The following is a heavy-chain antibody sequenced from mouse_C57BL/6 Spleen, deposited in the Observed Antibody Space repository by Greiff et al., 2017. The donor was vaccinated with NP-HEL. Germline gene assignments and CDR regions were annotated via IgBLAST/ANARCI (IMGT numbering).Heavy chain of an antibody. Sequence: EVKLMESGPGLVKPSQSLSLTCSVTGYSITSGYYWNWIRQFPGNKLEWMGYISYDGSNNYNPSLKNRISITRDTSKNQFFLKLNSVTTEDTATYYCARGDSLMDYWGQGTSVTVSS. CDR3: ARGDSLMDY. CDR2: ISYDGSN. V-gene: IGHV3-6*01. CDR1: GYSITSGYY. D-gene: IGHD3-3*01. J-gene: IGHJ4*01.